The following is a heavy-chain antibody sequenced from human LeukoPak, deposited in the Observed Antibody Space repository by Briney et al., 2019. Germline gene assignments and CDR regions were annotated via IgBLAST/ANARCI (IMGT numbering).Heavy chain of an antibody. CDR2: ISYDGSNK. J-gene: IGHJ4*02. D-gene: IGHD1-20*01. CDR1: SFTFSSYA. CDR3: AEYNWLTHLILVY. V-gene: IGHV3-30-3*01. Sequence: WVSLRFSSAASSFTFSSYAMHWLRQAPGKGLEGLAVISYDGSNKYYADSVKGRFTISRDNSKNTLYLKMNGLEVEDTAGYYCAEYNWLTHLILVYGGQGTLVTAYS.